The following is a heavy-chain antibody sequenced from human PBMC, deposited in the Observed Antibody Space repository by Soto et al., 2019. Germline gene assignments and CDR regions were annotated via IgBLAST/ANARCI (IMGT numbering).Heavy chain of an antibody. J-gene: IGHJ4*02. V-gene: IGHV4-39*01. Sequence: SETHSLTSTVSGGSIRSSSYYWGWIRQPPGKGLEWIGSIYYSGSTYYNPSLKSRVTISVDTSKNQFSLKLSSVTAADTAVYYCATRLRFLEWLLYRDLFDYWGQGTLVTVSS. CDR3: ATRLRFLEWLLYRDLFDY. CDR1: GGSIRSSSYY. D-gene: IGHD3-3*01. CDR2: IYYSGST.